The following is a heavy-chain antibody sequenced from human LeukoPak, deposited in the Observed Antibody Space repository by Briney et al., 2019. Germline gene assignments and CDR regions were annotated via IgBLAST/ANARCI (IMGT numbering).Heavy chain of an antibody. V-gene: IGHV3-23*01. Sequence: GGSLRLSCAASGFTFSSYAMSWVRQAPGKGLEWVSAISGSGGSTYYADSVKGRFTISRDNSKNTLYLQMNSLRAEDTAVYYCAKPQANSGSYLFTFDYWGQGTLVTVSS. CDR1: GFTFSSYA. J-gene: IGHJ4*02. CDR3: AKPQANSGSYLFTFDY. CDR2: ISGSGGST. D-gene: IGHD1-26*01.